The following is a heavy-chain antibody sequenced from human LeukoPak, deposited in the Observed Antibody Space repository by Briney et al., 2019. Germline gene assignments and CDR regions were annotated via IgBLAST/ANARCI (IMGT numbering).Heavy chain of an antibody. V-gene: IGHV4-30-4*01. CDR1: GGSISSGDYY. CDR2: IYYSGST. D-gene: IGHD3-9*01. CDR3: ARGLVNPYDAFDI. J-gene: IGHJ3*02. Sequence: NPSQTLSLTCTVSGGSISSGDYYWSWIRQPPGKGLEWFGYIYYSGSTYYNPSLKSRVTISVDTSKNQFSLKLSSVTAADTAVYYCARGLVNPYDAFDIWGQGTMVTVSS.